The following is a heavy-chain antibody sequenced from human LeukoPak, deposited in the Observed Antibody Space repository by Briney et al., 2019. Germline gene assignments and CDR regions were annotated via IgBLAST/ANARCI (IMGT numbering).Heavy chain of an antibody. Sequence: ASVKVSCKASGYTFTSYAMHWVRQAPGQRLEWMGWINAGNGNTKYSQKFQGRVTITRDTSASTAYMELSSLRSVDTAVYYCATKYSYGSGYYYGMDVWGQGTTVTVSS. D-gene: IGHD5-18*01. CDR2: INAGNGNT. J-gene: IGHJ6*02. V-gene: IGHV1-3*01. CDR1: GYTFTSYA. CDR3: ATKYSYGSGYYYGMDV.